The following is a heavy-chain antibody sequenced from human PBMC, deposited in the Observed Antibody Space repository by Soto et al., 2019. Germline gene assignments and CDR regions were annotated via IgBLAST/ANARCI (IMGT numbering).Heavy chain of an antibody. J-gene: IGHJ4*02. CDR3: AKVFSPEGGNYFDH. CDR2: ISNSFSDGNT. CDR1: GFTFNNFA. Sequence: PGGSLRLSCAASGFTFNNFAMNWVRRAPGKGLEWVSAISNSFSDGNTHYADSVKGRFTISRDNDKNTVFLEIDSLRAEDTAVYYCAKVFSPEGGNYFDHWGPGTLVTVSS. V-gene: IGHV3-23*01.